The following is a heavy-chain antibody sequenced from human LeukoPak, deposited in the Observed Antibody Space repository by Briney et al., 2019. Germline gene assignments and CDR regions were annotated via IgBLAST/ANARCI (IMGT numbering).Heavy chain of an antibody. Sequence: ALVKVSCKASGSTFTDYYMHWVRQAPGQGREWMGWINPNSGGTNFAQKFRGRVTITADKSTRTACMELSSLRSEDTAVYYCARDNDSRDPPHFDYWGQGTLVTVSS. CDR3: ARDNDSRDPPHFDY. CDR1: GSTFTDYY. J-gene: IGHJ4*02. CDR2: INPNSGGT. D-gene: IGHD3-16*01. V-gene: IGHV1-2*02.